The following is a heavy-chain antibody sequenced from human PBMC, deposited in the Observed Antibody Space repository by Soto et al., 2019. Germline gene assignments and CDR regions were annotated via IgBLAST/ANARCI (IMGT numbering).Heavy chain of an antibody. CDR1: GFTFSSYA. CDR3: AKDGDGSYYGGNFPFDP. V-gene: IGHV3-23*01. Sequence: PGGSLRLSCAASGFTFSSYALSWVRQAPGKGLEWVSAISGSGGSTYYADSVKGRFTISRDNSKNTLYLQMNSLRAEDTAVYYCAKDGDGSYYGGNFPFDPWGQGTLVTVSS. J-gene: IGHJ5*02. D-gene: IGHD3-22*01. CDR2: ISGSGGST.